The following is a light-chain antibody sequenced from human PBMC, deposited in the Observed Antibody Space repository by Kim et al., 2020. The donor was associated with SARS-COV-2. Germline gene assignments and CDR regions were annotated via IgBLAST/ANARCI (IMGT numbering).Light chain of an antibody. J-gene: IGKJ2*01. CDR2: PVS. V-gene: IGKV3-20*01. CDR3: QQYGIAPPYT. CDR1: QRVRRHC. Sequence: SPRDSAALSHTTSQRVRRHCLACYQQNPGQAPRLLIYPVSNRATGIPDRCSGSGTGTDFTLTISRLEPEDFAVYYGQQYGIAPPYTFGQGTKLEI.